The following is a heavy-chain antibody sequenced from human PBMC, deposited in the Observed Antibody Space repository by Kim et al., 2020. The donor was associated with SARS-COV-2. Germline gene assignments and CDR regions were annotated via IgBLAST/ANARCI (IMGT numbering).Heavy chain of an antibody. CDR1: GGSISGYY. CDR3: ARVQQSYYGLDV. V-gene: IGHV4-59*13. CDR2: IYYSGST. Sequence: SETLSLTCTVSGGSISGYYWKWIRQPRGKGLEWIGYIYYSGSTNYNPSLKSRVTISFNSSKNQIFLKLSSVTAADTAVYYCARVQQSYYGLDVWGQGTTVTVSS. J-gene: IGHJ6*02. D-gene: IGHD6-13*01.